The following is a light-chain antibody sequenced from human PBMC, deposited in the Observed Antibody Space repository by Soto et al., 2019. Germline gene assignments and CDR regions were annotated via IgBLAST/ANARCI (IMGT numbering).Light chain of an antibody. V-gene: IGKV3-20*01. CDR3: QQYGSSPPWT. CDR2: GAS. J-gene: IGKJ1*01. CDR1: QSVSSSY. Sequence: EIVLTQSPGTLSLSPGERATLSCRASQSVSSSYLAWYQQKPGQAPRLLIYGASSMATGIPDRFSGSGSGTDFTITISRLEPEDVAVYYCQQYGSSPPWTFGQGTKVEIK.